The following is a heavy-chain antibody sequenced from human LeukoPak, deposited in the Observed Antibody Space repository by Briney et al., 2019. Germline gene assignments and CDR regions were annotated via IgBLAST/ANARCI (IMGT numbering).Heavy chain of an antibody. Sequence: GGSLRLSCAASGFTFSSYGMHWVRQAPGKGLEWVAFIRYDGSNKYYADSVKGRFTISRDNSKNTLYLQMNSLRAEDTDVYYCAKELGYCSSTSCYGRVRAFDIWGQGTMVTVSS. J-gene: IGHJ3*02. CDR3: AKELGYCSSTSCYGRVRAFDI. V-gene: IGHV3-30*02. CDR2: IRYDGSNK. CDR1: GFTFSSYG. D-gene: IGHD2-2*01.